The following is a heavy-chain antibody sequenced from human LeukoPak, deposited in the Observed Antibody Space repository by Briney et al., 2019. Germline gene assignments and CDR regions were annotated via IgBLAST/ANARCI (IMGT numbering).Heavy chain of an antibody. Sequence: GGSLRLSCAASGFTVSSNYMSWVRQAPGKGLEWVGRIKSKTDGGTTDYAAPVKGRFTFSRDDSKNTLYLQMNSLKTEDTAVYYCTTGAVAGDYWGQGTLVTVSS. D-gene: IGHD6-19*01. CDR3: TTGAVAGDY. CDR1: GFTVSSNY. V-gene: IGHV3-15*01. CDR2: IKSKTDGGTT. J-gene: IGHJ4*02.